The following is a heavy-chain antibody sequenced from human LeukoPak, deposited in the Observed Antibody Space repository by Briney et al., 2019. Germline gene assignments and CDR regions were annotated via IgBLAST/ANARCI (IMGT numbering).Heavy chain of an antibody. D-gene: IGHD3-22*01. J-gene: IGHJ1*01. CDR3: ARRRYYDGSGYLE. CDR2: IYYSGRT. V-gene: IGHV4-39*01. CDR1: GDSVSRSDSY. Sequence: PSETLSLTWSVSGDSVSRSDSYWDWIRQPPGKGLEWIGTIYYSGRTYYSPSLKGRVTMSVDPSNNQFSLNLRSVTAADTAVYYCARRRYYDGSGYLEWGQGTLLSVSS.